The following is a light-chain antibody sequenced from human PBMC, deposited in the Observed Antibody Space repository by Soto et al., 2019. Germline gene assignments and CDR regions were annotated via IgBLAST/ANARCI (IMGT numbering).Light chain of an antibody. Sequence: QSALTQPASMSASPGQSITISCTGTSSDIGGYNYISWYQQLPGKAPKFIIYDVRNRPSGVSNRFSGSRSGNTASLTISGLQAEDEADYYCSSYTSSSTVIFGGGTKLTVL. V-gene: IGLV2-14*01. CDR3: SSYTSSSTVI. CDR1: SSDIGGYNY. J-gene: IGLJ2*01. CDR2: DVR.